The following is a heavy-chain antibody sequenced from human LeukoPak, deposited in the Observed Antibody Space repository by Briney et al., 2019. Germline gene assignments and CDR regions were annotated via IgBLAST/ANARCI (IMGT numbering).Heavy chain of an antibody. Sequence: SEILSLTCTVSGGSISSGGYYWSWIRQHPGKGLEWIGYIYYSGSTYYNPSLKSRVTISVDTSKNQFSLKLSSVTAADTAVYYCARERASSTFDYWGQGTLVTVSS. J-gene: IGHJ4*02. CDR2: IYYSGST. V-gene: IGHV4-31*03. CDR3: ARERASSTFDY. CDR1: GGSISSGGYY.